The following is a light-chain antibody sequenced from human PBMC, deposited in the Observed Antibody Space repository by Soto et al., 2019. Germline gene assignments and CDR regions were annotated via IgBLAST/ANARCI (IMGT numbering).Light chain of an antibody. Sequence: QSALTQPPSASGSPGQSVTISCTGTSSDVGGYNYVSWYQQHPGKAPKLMISEVSKRPSGVPDRFSGSKSGNTASLTVSGLQAEDEADYYCSSFAGNNNVVFGGGTKPTV. J-gene: IGLJ2*01. CDR3: SSFAGNNNVV. CDR2: EVS. V-gene: IGLV2-8*01. CDR1: SSDVGGYNY.